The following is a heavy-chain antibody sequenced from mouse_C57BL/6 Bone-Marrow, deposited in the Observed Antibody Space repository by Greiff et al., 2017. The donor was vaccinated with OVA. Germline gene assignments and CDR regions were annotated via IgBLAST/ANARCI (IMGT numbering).Heavy chain of an antibody. Sequence: EVKLVESGGDLVKPGGSLKLSCAASGFTFSSYGMSWVRQTPDKRLEWVATISSGGSYTYYPDSVKGRFTISRDSAKNSLYLQMSSLKSEDTAMYYCARHGYGSSTFAYWGQGTLVTVSA. CDR1: GFTFSSYG. J-gene: IGHJ3*01. CDR3: ARHGYGSSTFAY. V-gene: IGHV5-6*01. D-gene: IGHD1-1*01. CDR2: ISSGGSYT.